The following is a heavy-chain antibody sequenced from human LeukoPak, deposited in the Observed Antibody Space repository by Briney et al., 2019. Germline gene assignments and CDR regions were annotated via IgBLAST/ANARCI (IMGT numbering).Heavy chain of an antibody. J-gene: IGHJ4*02. D-gene: IGHD2-2*01. Sequence: GGSLRLSCAASGFTFSSYSMNWVRQAPGKGLEWVSSITSSSSYIYYADSVKGRFTISRDNAKNSLYLQMNSLRAEDTAVYYCASAWPYCTSTRCYGDYFDYWGQGTQVTVSS. V-gene: IGHV3-21*01. CDR1: GFTFSSYS. CDR2: ITSSSSYI. CDR3: ASAWPYCTSTRCYGDYFDY.